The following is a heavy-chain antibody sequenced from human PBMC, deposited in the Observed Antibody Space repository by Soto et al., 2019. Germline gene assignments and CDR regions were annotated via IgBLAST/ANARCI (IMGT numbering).Heavy chain of an antibody. CDR2: ISYDGSNK. CDR1: GFTFSSYA. V-gene: IGHV3-30-3*01. D-gene: IGHD3-22*01. CDR3: ARDPWGVSGYCDY. Sequence: VQLFESGGGLVQPGGSLRLSCAASGFTFSSYAIHWVRQAPGKGLEWVAVISYDGSNKYYADSVKGRFTISRDNSKNTLYLQMNSLRAEDTAVYYCARDPWGVSGYCDYWGQGTLVTVSS. J-gene: IGHJ4*02.